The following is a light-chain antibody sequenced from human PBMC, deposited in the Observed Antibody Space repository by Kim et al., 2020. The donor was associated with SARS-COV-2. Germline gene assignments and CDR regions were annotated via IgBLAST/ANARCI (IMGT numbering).Light chain of an antibody. J-gene: IGKJ2*01. V-gene: IGKV3-15*01. CDR1: QSISYN. CDR3: QQYSYWPPYT. Sequence: EIVMTQSPATLSVSPGERAALSCRASQSISYNLAWYQQKPGQPPRLLIYGASTRATAIPARFSGSGSGTEFTLTISSRQSEDFATYYCQQYSYWPPYTFGQGTKLEI. CDR2: GAS.